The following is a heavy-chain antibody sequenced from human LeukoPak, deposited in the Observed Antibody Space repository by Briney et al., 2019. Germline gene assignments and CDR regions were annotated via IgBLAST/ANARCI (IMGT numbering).Heavy chain of an antibody. D-gene: IGHD3-10*01. CDR2: ISAGGST. CDR3: ARDMVREPYNWFES. Sequence: PSETLSLTCTVSGGSVSSHYWSWIRQPAGKGLEWIGLISAGGSTNYNPSLKSRVTMSVDTSKNQFYLKLSSVTAADTAVYYCARDMVREPYNWFESWGQGNLVTVAS. CDR1: GGSVSSHY. V-gene: IGHV4-4*07. J-gene: IGHJ5*01.